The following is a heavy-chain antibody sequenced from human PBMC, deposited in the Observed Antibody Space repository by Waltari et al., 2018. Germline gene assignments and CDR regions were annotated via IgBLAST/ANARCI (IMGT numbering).Heavy chain of an antibody. CDR2: IYPGDSDT. D-gene: IGHD2-15*01. CDR1: GYSFTSYW. CDR3: ARHRPYCSGGSCSPNRFDP. Sequence: EVQLVQSGAEVKKPGESLKISCKGSGYSFTSYWIGWVRQMPGKGLEWMGIIYPGDSDTRYSPSFQGQVTISADKSISTAYLQWSSLKASDTAMYYCARHRPYCSGGSCSPNRFDPWGQGTLVTVSS. V-gene: IGHV5-51*01. J-gene: IGHJ5*02.